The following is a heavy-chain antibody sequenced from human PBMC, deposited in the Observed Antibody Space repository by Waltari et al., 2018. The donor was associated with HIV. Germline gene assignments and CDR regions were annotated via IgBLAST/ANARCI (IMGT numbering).Heavy chain of an antibody. CDR1: GFTFSSYW. V-gene: IGHV3-74*01. CDR3: ARDFYGSVGY. CDR2: IKSDGSSR. D-gene: IGHD3-10*01. J-gene: IGHJ4*02. Sequence: EVQLVESGGGLVQPGGSLRLSCAGSGFTFSSYWMHWVRQAPGKGLVWVSRIKSDGSSRSYGDSEKGRFTISRDNAKNTLYLQMNSLRAEDTAVYYCARDFYGSVGYWGQGTLVTVSS.